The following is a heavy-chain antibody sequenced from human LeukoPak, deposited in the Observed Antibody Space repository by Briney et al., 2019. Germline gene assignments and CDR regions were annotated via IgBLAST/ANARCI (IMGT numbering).Heavy chain of an antibody. CDR2: IKEDGSEK. Sequence: GGSLRLSCAASGFTFSRDWMSWVRQAPGKGLEWVANIKEDGSEKYYVDSVKGRFTISRDNAGNSLYLQMNSLRAEDTAVYYCARDGPGYKDLDHWGQGTLVTVSS. J-gene: IGHJ4*02. CDR3: ARDGPGYKDLDH. V-gene: IGHV3-7*04. D-gene: IGHD2-15*01. CDR1: GFTFSRDW.